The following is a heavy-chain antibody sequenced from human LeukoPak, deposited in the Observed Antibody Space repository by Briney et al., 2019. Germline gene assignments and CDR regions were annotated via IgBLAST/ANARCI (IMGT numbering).Heavy chain of an antibody. V-gene: IGHV3-23*01. D-gene: IGHD3-22*01. CDR1: GFTVSSNY. Sequence: GGSLRLSCAASGFTVSSNYMSWVRQAPGKGLEWVSAISGSGGSTYYADSVKGRFTISRDNSKNTLYLQMNSLRAEDTAVYYCAKSPGRYYYDSSGFDYWGQGTLVTVSS. CDR3: AKSPGRYYYDSSGFDY. CDR2: ISGSGGST. J-gene: IGHJ4*02.